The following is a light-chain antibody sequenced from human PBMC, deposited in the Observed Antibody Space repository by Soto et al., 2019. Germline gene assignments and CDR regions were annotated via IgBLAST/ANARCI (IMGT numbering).Light chain of an antibody. J-gene: IGKJ1*01. CDR3: QQYTNTNNPWM. V-gene: IGKV3-15*01. Sequence: EIEMTQSPATLSVSPGERATLSCRASQSVNTNLAWYQQKPGQAPRLLIYGASTRAPGIPARFSGSGSGTEFTLTVSSLQSEDFAVYYCQQYTNTNNPWMFGQGTKVEI. CDR2: GAS. CDR1: QSVNTN.